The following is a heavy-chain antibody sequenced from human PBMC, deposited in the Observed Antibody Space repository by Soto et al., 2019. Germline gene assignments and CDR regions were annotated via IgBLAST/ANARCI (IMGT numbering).Heavy chain of an antibody. V-gene: IGHV5-10-1*01. J-gene: IGHJ4*02. Sequence: GESLKISCQAFEYSFPIYWISWVRQKPGGGLEWMGRIDPSDSFATYSPSFQGHVTISADKSIRTVYLEWRSLQASDTATYYCAGPHSGSKHSNFGCWGQGTPGTVSS. CDR3: AGPHSGSKHSNFGC. CDR2: IDPSDSFA. CDR1: EYSFPIYW. D-gene: IGHD3-10*01.